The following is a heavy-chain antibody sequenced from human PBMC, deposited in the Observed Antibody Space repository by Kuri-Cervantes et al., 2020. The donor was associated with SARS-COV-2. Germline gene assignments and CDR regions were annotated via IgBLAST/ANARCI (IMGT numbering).Heavy chain of an antibody. D-gene: IGHD2-2*01. CDR3: ASLTYCSSTSCFPYYYYYMDV. Sequence: GGSLRLSCAASGFTFSSYAMSWVRQAPGKGLEWVSAISGSGGSTYYADSVKGRFTISRDNSKNTLYLQMNSLRAEDTAVYYCASLTYCSSTSCFPYYYYYMDVWGKGTTVTVSS. CDR1: GFTFSSYA. J-gene: IGHJ6*03. V-gene: IGHV3-23*01. CDR2: ISGSGGST.